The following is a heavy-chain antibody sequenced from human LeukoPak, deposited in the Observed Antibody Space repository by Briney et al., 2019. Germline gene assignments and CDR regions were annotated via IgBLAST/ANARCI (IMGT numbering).Heavy chain of an antibody. CDR3: ARGRIKIQLRGYYYGMDV. J-gene: IGHJ6*02. CDR2: INHSGST. V-gene: IGHV4-34*01. CDR1: GGSFSGYY. D-gene: IGHD1-1*01. Sequence: SETLSLTCAVYGGSFSGYYWSWIRQPPGKGLEWIGEINHSGSTNYNPSLKSRVTISVDTSKNQFSLKLSSVTAADTAVYYCARGRIKIQLRGYYYGMDVWGQGTTVTVSS.